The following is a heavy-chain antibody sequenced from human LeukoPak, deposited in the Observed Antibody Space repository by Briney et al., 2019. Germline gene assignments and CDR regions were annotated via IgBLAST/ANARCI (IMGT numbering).Heavy chain of an antibody. CDR1: GFTFSSYD. D-gene: IGHD3-10*01. V-gene: IGHV3-13*01. CDR2: IGTAGDT. J-gene: IGHJ6*02. CDR3: ARSRGTIVRGVLHGMDV. Sequence: GGSLRLSCAASGFTFSSYDTHWVRHATGKGLEWVSAIGTAGDTYYPGSVKGRFTISRENAKNSLYLQMNSLRAGDTAVYYCARSRGTIVRGVLHGMDVWGQGTTVTVSS.